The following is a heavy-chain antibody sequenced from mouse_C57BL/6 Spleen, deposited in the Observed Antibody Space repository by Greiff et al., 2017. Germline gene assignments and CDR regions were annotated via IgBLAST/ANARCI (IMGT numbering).Heavy chain of an antibody. D-gene: IGHD3-2*02. CDR1: GYTFTSYW. Sequence: VQLQQPGAELVKPGASVKLSCKASGYTFTSYWMQWVKQRPGQGLEWIGEIAPSDSYTNYNQKFKGNATLTVDPTSSTAYMQLSSLTSEDSAVDYCARRGTAQATFDYWGQGTTLTVSS. CDR3: ARRGTAQATFDY. V-gene: IGHV1-50*01. CDR2: IAPSDSYT. J-gene: IGHJ2*01.